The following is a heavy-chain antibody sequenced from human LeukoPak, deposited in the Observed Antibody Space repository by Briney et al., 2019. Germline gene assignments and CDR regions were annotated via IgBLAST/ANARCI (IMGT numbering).Heavy chain of an antibody. V-gene: IGHV1-3*01. CDR1: GYIFTDYA. CDR2: MNAGNGNT. Sequence: ASVKVSCKASGYIFTDYAIHWLRQAPGQRPEWMGWMNAGNGNTKYSQKFQGRITLIRDTSAATAYMELSGLRHDDLAVYYCARGRGTSGSNRDFYYYYYYMDVWGKGTTVTVSS. CDR3: ARGRGTSGSNRDFYYYYYYMDV. J-gene: IGHJ6*03. D-gene: IGHD2-15*01.